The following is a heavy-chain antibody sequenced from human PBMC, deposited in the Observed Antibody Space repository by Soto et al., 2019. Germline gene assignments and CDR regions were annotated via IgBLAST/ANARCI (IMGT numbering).Heavy chain of an antibody. V-gene: IGHV4-59*01. J-gene: IGHJ4*02. CDR1: GGSISSYY. Sequence: SETLSLTCTVSGGSISSYYWSWIRQPPGKGLEWIGYIYYSGSTNYNPSLKSRVTISVDTSKNQFSLKLSSVTAADTAVYYCARAHSSSPRHMDYWGQGTLVTVSS. CDR2: IYYSGST. CDR3: ARAHSSSPRHMDY. D-gene: IGHD6-6*01.